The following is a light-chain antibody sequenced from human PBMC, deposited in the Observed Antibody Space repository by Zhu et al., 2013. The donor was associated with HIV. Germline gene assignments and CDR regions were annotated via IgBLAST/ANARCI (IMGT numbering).Light chain of an antibody. Sequence: DIQMTQSPSSLSASVGDRVTITCRASQSISSFLNWYQQKPGKAPNLLIYAASSLQSGVPSRFSGSASGTDYTLTISSLQPEDFATYYCQQAGSFPATFGAGTKVDVK. V-gene: IGKV1-39*01. J-gene: IGKJ3*01. CDR2: AAS. CDR1: QSISSF. CDR3: QQAGSFPAT.